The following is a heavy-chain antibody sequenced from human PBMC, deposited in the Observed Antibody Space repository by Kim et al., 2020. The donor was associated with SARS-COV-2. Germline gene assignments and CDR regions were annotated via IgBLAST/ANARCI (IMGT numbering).Heavy chain of an antibody. J-gene: IGHJ4*02. D-gene: IGHD6-13*01. CDR1: GFTFSSYA. Sequence: GGSLRLSCAASGFTFSSYAMSWVRQAPGKGLEWVSAISGSGGSTYYADSVKGLFTISRDNSKNTLYLQMNSLRAEDTAVYYCAKGPVGSSWYSLSFADYWGQGTLGTVSS. V-gene: IGHV3-23*01. CDR3: AKGPVGSSWYSLSFADY. CDR2: ISGSGGST.